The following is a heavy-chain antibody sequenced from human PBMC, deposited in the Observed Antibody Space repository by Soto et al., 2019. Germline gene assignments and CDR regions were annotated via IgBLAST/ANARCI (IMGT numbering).Heavy chain of an antibody. V-gene: IGHV4-59*01. J-gene: IGHJ6*02. CDR2: IYYSGST. D-gene: IGHD4-17*01. CDR1: GGSISSYY. Sequence: PSETLSLTCTVSGGSISSYYWSCIRQPPGKGLEWIGYIYYSGSTNYNPSLKSRVTISVDTSKNQFSLKLSSVTAADTAVYYCARGTTVTTRGYYYYYGMDVWGQGTTVTVSS. CDR3: ARGTTVTTRGYYYYYGMDV.